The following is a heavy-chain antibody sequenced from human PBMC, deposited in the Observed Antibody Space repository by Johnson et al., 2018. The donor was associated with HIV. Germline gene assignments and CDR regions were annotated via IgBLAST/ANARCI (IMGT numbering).Heavy chain of an antibody. CDR1: GLTFSSYG. CDR2: ISYDGNNK. V-gene: IGHV3-30*18. CDR3: AKDIFSGACGGDCWGAFDI. D-gene: IGHD2-21*02. Sequence: QVQLVESGGGVVQPGGSLRLSCAAPGLTFSSYGMHWVRQAPGKGLEWVAVISYDGNNKYYADSVKGRVTISRDNSKNSLYLQINSLRSEDTALYYCAKDIFSGACGGDCWGAFDIWGQGTMVTVSS. J-gene: IGHJ3*02.